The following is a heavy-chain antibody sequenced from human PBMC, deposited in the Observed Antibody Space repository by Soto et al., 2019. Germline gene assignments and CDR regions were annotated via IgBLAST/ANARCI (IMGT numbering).Heavy chain of an antibody. J-gene: IGHJ6*02. D-gene: IGHD3-16*01. CDR3: AHSDMMGYYYGMDV. CDR1: GFSLSTSGVG. V-gene: IGHV2-5*02. CDR2: IYWDDDK. Sequence: QITLKESGPPLVKPTQTLTLTCTFSGFSLSTSGVGVGWIRQPPEKALEWLALIYWDDDKRYSPSLKSRLTITKDTTKNQVVLTMTNMDPVDTATYYCAHSDMMGYYYGMDVWGQGTTVTVSS.